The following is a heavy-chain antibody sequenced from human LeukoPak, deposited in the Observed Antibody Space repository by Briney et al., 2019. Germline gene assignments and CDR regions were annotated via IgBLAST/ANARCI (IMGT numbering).Heavy chain of an antibody. D-gene: IGHD1-14*01. V-gene: IGHV3-30*03. CDR2: ISYDGSNK. CDR1: GFTFSSYG. J-gene: IGHJ3*02. CDR3: ASEAPGGAFDI. Sequence: GGSLRLSCAASGFTFSSYGMHWVRQAPGKGLEWVAVISYDGSNKYYADSVKGRFTISRDNSKNTLYLQMNSLRAQDTAVYYCASEAPGGAFDIWGQGTMVTVSS.